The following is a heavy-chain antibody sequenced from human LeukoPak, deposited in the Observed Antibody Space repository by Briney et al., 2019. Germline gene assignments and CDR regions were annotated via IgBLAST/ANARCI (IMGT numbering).Heavy chain of an antibody. CDR1: RASISDNY. J-gene: IGHJ4*02. V-gene: IGHV4-4*07. Sequence: PSETLSLTCTVSRASISDNYWSWSRQPAGKALEWIGRTYTSGDTNYNPSLKSRASVSVDTSKDQFYLSLRYVTAADTAVYYCTIGGASGSLAHWGPGTLVTVSS. CDR3: TIGGASGSLAH. D-gene: IGHD6-13*01. CDR2: TYTSGDT.